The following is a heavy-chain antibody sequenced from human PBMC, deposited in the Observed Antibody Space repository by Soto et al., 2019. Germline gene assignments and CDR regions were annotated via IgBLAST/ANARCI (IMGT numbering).Heavy chain of an antibody. Sequence: QVQLVQSGAEVKKPESSVKVSCKAPGGTFSTYAISWVRQAPGQGLEWMGGIIPMFGTANYAQRFQDRVTITEDESTITVYMELSSLRSEDTAVYFCASGIQRWLRRINNGYSGWGQGTLVTVSS. D-gene: IGHD5-12*01. V-gene: IGHV1-69*12. CDR2: IIPMFGTA. CDR1: GGTFSTYA. CDR3: ASGIQRWLRRINNGYSG. J-gene: IGHJ4*02.